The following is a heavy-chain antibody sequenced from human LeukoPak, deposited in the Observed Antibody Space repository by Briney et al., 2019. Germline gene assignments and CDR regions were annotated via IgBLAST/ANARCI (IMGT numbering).Heavy chain of an antibody. J-gene: IGHJ4*02. Sequence: GGSLRLSCAASGFTFSSYAMSWVRQAPGKGLEWVSAIRGSGGSTYYADSVKGRFTISRDNSKNTLYLQMNSLRAEDTAVYYCAKGTAYCGGDCYYLYYWGQGTLVTVSS. D-gene: IGHD2-21*02. CDR1: GFTFSSYA. CDR2: IRGSGGST. V-gene: IGHV3-23*01. CDR3: AKGTAYCGGDCYYLYY.